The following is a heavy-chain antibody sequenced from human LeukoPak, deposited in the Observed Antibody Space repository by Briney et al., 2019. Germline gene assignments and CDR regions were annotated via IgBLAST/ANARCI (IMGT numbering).Heavy chain of an antibody. CDR1: GFTFSSYA. CDR2: ISGSGGST. V-gene: IGHV3-23*01. CDR3: AKAPRRVVTAIYFDY. D-gene: IGHD2-21*02. Sequence: GSLRLSCAASGFTFSSYAMSWVRQAPGKGLEWVSAISGSGGSTYYADSVKGRFTISRDNSKDTLYLQMNSLRAEDTAVYYCAKAPRRVVTAIYFDYWGQGTLVTVSS. J-gene: IGHJ4*02.